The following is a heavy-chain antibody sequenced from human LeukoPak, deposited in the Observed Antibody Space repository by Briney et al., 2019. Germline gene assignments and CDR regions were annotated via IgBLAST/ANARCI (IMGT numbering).Heavy chain of an antibody. J-gene: IGHJ5*02. CDR1: GGSISSSSYY. CDR3: AILQGWFDP. V-gene: IGHV4-39*01. CDR2: IYYSGST. Sequence: PSETLSLTCTVSGGSISSSSYYWGWIRQPPGKGLEWIGSIYYSGSTYYNPSIKSRVTISVDTSKNQFSLKLSSVTAADTAVYYCAILQGWFDPWGQGTLVTVSS.